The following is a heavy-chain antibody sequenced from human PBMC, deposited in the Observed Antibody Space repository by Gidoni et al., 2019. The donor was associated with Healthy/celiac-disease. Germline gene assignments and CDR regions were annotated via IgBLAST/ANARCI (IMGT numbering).Heavy chain of an antibody. V-gene: IGHV4-34*01. J-gene: IGHJ4*02. CDR3: ARGSGYDFRPPFNY. Sequence: QVQLQQWGSGLLTPSETLSLPCAVYGGSFSGYYWSWIRQPPGKWLEWIGEIYHSGSTNYNPSLKSRVAISVDTSKNQFSLKLSSVTAADTAVYYCARGSGYDFRPPFNYWGQGTLVTVSS. CDR1: GGSFSGYY. CDR2: IYHSGST. D-gene: IGHD5-12*01.